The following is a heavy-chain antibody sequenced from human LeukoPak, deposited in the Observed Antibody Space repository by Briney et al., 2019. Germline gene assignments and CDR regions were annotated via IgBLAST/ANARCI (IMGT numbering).Heavy chain of an antibody. J-gene: IGHJ4*02. CDR2: IYYSGST. D-gene: IGHD1-26*01. V-gene: IGHV4-59*01. Sequence: PSETLSLTCTVSGGSISSYYWSWIRQPPGKGLEWIGYIYYSGSTNYNPSLKSRVTISVDTSKNQFSLRLSSVTAADTAVYYCARVGVGATNAFDYWGQGTLVTVSS. CDR1: GGSISSYY. CDR3: ARVGVGATNAFDY.